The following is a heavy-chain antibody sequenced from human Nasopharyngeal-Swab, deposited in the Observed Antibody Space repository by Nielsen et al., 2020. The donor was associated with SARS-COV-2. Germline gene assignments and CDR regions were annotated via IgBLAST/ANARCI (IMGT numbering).Heavy chain of an antibody. CDR2: ISYSGST. CDR1: GGSISPYY. V-gene: IGHV4-59*08. J-gene: IGHJ6*03. Sequence: SETLSLTCTVSGGSISPYYWSWILRPPGKGLDWIGYISYSGSTNYNPSLKSRVTISVDTSKKQFSLRLSSLTAADTAVYYCARHAPPVYYYYMDVWGKGTTVTVSS. CDR3: ARHAPPVYYYYMDV.